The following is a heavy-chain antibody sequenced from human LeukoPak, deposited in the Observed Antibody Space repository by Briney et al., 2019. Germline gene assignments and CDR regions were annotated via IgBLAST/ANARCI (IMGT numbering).Heavy chain of an antibody. V-gene: IGHV4-34*01. D-gene: IGHD2-2*01. CDR1: GGSFSGYY. Sequence: SETLSLTCAVYGGSFSGYYWSWIRQPPGKGLEWIGEINHSGSTNYNPSLKSRVTISVDTSKNQFSLKLSSVTAVDTAVYYCARALYCSSTSCRLWGYWGQGTLVTVSS. CDR3: ARALYCSSTSCRLWGY. J-gene: IGHJ4*02. CDR2: INHSGST.